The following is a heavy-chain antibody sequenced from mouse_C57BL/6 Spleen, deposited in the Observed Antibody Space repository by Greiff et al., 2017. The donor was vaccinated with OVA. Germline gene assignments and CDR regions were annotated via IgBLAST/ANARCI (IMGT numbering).Heavy chain of an antibody. J-gene: IGHJ1*03. CDR2: IDPSDSET. CDR1: GYTFTSYW. Sequence: VQLQQPGAELVRPGSSVKLSCKASGYTFTSYWMHWVKQRPIQGLEWIGNIDPSDSETHYNQKFKDKATLTVDKSSSTAYMQLSSLTSEDSAVYYCARFPTTVVAKGYFDVWGTGTTVTVSS. V-gene: IGHV1-52*01. CDR3: ARFPTTVVAKGYFDV. D-gene: IGHD1-1*01.